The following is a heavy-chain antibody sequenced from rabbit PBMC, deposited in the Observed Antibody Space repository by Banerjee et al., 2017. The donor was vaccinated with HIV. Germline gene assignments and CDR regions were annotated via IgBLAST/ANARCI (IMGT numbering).Heavy chain of an antibody. CDR2: IYTGNGRT. J-gene: IGHJ4*01. Sequence: QEQLEESGGDLVKPEGSLTLTCTASGFTLSDYWMCWVRRAPGKGLEWIGCIYTGNGRTYYASWAKGRFTISKTSSTTVTLQMTSLTAADTATYFCARDGVGAIGWNFNLWGQGTLVTVS. D-gene: IGHD5-1*01. CDR3: ARDGVGAIGWNFNL. CDR1: GFTLSDYW. V-gene: IGHV1S45*01.